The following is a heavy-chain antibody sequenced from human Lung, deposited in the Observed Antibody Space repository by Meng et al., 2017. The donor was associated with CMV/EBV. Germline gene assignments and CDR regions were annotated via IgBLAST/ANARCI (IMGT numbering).Heavy chain of an antibody. Sequence: GEXLKISCAASGLTFTDHYMTWIRQTPAKTLEWVSYISSSSRSLYYADSVKGRFTISRDNSKKSVYLQMNSLRADDTAVYFCATRNGFHLGQGRPVTVSS. CDR2: ISSSSRSL. CDR1: GLTFTDHY. D-gene: IGHD3-3*01. CDR3: ATRNGFH. J-gene: IGHJ4*02. V-gene: IGHV3-11*01.